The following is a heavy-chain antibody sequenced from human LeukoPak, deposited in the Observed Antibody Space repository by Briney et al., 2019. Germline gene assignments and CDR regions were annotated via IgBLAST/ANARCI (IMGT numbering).Heavy chain of an antibody. J-gene: IGHJ6*02. V-gene: IGHV3-21*04. Sequence: GGSLRLSCAASGFTFSSYSMNWVRQAPGKGLEWVSSISSSSSYIYYADSVKGRFTISRDNAKNSLYLQMNSLRAEDTAVYFCARPWSSSWNQEAFNYYYYGMDVWGQGTTVTVSS. CDR3: ARPWSSSWNQEAFNYYYYGMDV. CDR2: ISSSSSYI. D-gene: IGHD6-13*01. CDR1: GFTFSSYS.